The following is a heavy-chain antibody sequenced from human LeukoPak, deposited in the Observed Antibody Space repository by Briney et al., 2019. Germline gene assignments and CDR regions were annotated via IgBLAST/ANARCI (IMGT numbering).Heavy chain of an antibody. Sequence: SETLSLTCTVSGGSISSYYWSWIRQPPGKGLEWIGYIYYSGSTNYNPSLKSRVTISVDTSKNQFSLKLSSVTAADTAVYYCARHRMKYQLRYDAFDIWGQGTMVTVSS. CDR2: IYYSGST. J-gene: IGHJ3*02. V-gene: IGHV4-59*08. D-gene: IGHD2-2*02. CDR3: ARHRMKYQLRYDAFDI. CDR1: GGSISSYY.